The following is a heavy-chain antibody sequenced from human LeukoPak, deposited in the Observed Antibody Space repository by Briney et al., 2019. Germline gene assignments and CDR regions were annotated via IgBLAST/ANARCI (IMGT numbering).Heavy chain of an antibody. V-gene: IGHV3-30*02. D-gene: IGHD5-12*01. CDR2: IRYDGSNK. CDR1: GFTFSSYG. Sequence: SGGSLRLSCAASGFTFSSYGMHWVRQAPGKGLEWVAFIRYDGSNKYYADSVKGRFTISRDNSKNTLYLQMNSLRAEDTAVYYCAKDVVSGYDLGWFDPWGQGTLVTVSS. CDR3: AKDVVSGYDLGWFDP. J-gene: IGHJ5*02.